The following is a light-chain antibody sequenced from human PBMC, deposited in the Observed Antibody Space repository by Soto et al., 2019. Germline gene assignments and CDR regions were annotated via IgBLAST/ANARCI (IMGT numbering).Light chain of an antibody. J-gene: IGLJ2*01. CDR3: SSYTSTTRI. CDR2: EVT. V-gene: IGLV2-14*01. Sequence: QSALTQPASVSGSPGQSITISCSGFSSDVGDYNYVSWYQQHAGKVPKLIIYEVTNRPLGVSDRFSGSKSGYTASPTISGLQTDDEADYYCSSYTSTTRIFGGGTKVTVL. CDR1: SSDVGDYNY.